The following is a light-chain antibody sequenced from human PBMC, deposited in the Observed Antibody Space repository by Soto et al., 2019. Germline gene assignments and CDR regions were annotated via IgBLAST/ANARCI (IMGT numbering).Light chain of an antibody. V-gene: IGLV2-14*01. J-gene: IGLJ2*01. CDR3: TSYASGSSHVV. CDR1: SSDIGGYDY. Sequence: QSALTQPASVSGSPGQSITLSCTRTSSDIGGYDYVSWYQRHPGKAPKLIIYDVNNRPSGVSNRFSGSKSGNTASLTISGLQAEDEADYYCTSYASGSSHVVFGGGTQLTVL. CDR2: DVN.